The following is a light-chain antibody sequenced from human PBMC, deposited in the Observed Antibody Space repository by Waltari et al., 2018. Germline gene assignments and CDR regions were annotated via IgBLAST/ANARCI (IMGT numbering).Light chain of an antibody. V-gene: IGKV4-1*01. CDR2: WAS. CDR1: QSVLYSTNNKNY. J-gene: IGKJ4*01. CDR3: QQYYSTPLT. Sequence: DIVMTQSPDSTAGSLGERANINCKSSQSVLYSTNNKNYLAWYQPKPGQPPKLLIYWASTRESGVPDRFSGSGSGTDFTRTISSLQAEDGAVYYCQQYYSTPLTFGGGTKVEIK.